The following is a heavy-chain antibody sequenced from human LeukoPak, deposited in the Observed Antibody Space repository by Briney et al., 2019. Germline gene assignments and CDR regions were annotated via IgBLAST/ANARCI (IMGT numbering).Heavy chain of an antibody. CDR3: ARHVYSSSWYRWFDP. J-gene: IGHJ5*02. CDR2: IYYSGST. Sequence: SETLSLTCTVSGGSISSSSYYWGWLRQPPGKGLEWLGSIYYSGSTYYNPSLKSRVTISVDTSKNQFSLKLSSVTAADTAVYYCARHVYSSSWYRWFDPWGQGTLVTVSS. V-gene: IGHV4-39*01. CDR1: GGSISSSSYY. D-gene: IGHD6-13*01.